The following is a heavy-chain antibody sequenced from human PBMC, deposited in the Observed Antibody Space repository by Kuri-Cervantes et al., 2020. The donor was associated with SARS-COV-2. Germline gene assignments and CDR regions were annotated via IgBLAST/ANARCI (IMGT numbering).Heavy chain of an antibody. V-gene: IGHV4-39*01. Sequence: GSLRLSCTVSGGSISSSSYYWGWIRQPPGKGLEWIGSIYYSGSTYYNPSLKSRVTISVDTSKNQFSLKLSSVTAADTAVYYCAIQTPVAGIAYWGQGNLVNGSS. J-gene: IGHJ4*02. CDR3: AIQTPVAGIAY. D-gene: IGHD6-19*01. CDR2: IYYSGST. CDR1: GGSISSSSYY.